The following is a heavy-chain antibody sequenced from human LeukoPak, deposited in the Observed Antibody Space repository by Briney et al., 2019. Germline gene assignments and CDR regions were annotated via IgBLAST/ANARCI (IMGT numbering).Heavy chain of an antibody. CDR2: MYPGGSDI. D-gene: IGHD1-26*01. CDR3: ASRTGSYYPFDS. CDR1: GYSFSNYY. V-gene: IGHV5-51*01. J-gene: IGHJ4*02. Sequence: GASLQISCKGSGYSFSNYYIDWVRQLPGKGLEWMGVMYPGGSDIRYSPSFQGQVTISADKSIDTAYLQWSSLKASDSAMYYCASRTGSYYPFDSWGQGTLVTVSS.